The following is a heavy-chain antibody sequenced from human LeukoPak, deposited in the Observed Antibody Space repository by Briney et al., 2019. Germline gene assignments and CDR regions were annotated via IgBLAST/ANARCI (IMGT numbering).Heavy chain of an antibody. J-gene: IGHJ4*02. CDR2: IYHSGST. Sequence: PSETLSLTCTVSGYSISSGYYWGWIRQPPGEGLEWIGSIYHSGSTNYNPSLKSRVTISADTSKNQFSLNLSSVTAADTAVYYCATMMYGSGNYYNSDYWGQGTLVTVSS. CDR1: GYSISSGYY. V-gene: IGHV4-38-2*02. D-gene: IGHD3-10*01. CDR3: ATMMYGSGNYYNSDY.